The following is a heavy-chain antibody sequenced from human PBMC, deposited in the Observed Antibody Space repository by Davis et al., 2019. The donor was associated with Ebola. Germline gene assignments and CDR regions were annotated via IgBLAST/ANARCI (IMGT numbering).Heavy chain of an antibody. Sequence: SETLSLTCTVSGGSISSYYWSWIRQPPGKGLEWIGYIYHSGSTYCNPSLKSRVTISVDRSKNQFSLKLSSVTAADTAVYYCARERRRYSSSWFHYYGMDVWGQGTTVTVSS. J-gene: IGHJ6*02. D-gene: IGHD6-13*01. CDR3: ARERRRYSSSWFHYYGMDV. V-gene: IGHV4-59*12. CDR2: IYHSGST. CDR1: GGSISSYY.